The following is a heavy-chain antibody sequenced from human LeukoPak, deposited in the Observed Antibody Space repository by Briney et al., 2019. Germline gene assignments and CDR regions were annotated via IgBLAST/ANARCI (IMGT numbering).Heavy chain of an antibody. V-gene: IGHV1-2*02. D-gene: IGHD2-2*01. CDR3: ARGLNYAFDY. CDR1: GYTFTGYY. J-gene: IGHJ4*02. Sequence: GASVKVSCKASGYTFTGYYTHWVRQAPGQGLEWMGWINPNSGNTGYAQKFQGRVTMTRDTSISTAYMELSRLRSDDTAVYYCARGLNYAFDYWGQGTLVTVSS. CDR2: INPNSGNT.